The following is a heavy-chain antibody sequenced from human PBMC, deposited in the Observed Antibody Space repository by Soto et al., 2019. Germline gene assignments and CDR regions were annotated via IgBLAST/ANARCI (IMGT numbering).Heavy chain of an antibody. CDR2: IYSGGST. CDR1: GFTVSSNY. V-gene: IGHV3-66*01. D-gene: IGHD6-19*01. Sequence: EVQLVESGGGLVQPGGSLRLSSAASGFTVSSNYMSWVRQAPGKGLEWVSVIYSGGSTYYADSVKGRFTISRDNSKNTLYLQMNSLRAEDMAVYYCARDRIAVAGNPEYFQHWGQGTLVTVSS. CDR3: ARDRIAVAGNPEYFQH. J-gene: IGHJ1*01.